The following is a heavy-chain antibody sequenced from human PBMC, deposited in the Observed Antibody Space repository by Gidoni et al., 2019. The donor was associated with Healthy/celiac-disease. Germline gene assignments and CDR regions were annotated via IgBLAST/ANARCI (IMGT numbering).Heavy chain of an antibody. CDR2: ISGSGGST. Sequence: EVQLLESGGGLVQPGGSLRLSCAASGFTFSSYAMSLVRQAPGKGLEWVSAISGSGGSTYYADSVKGRFTISRDNSKNTLYLQMNSLRAEDTAVYYCAKGNYCSSTSCYVEDYYGMDVWGQGTTVTVSS. CDR3: AKGNYCSSTSCYVEDYYGMDV. V-gene: IGHV3-23*01. D-gene: IGHD2-2*01. CDR1: GFTFSSYA. J-gene: IGHJ6*02.